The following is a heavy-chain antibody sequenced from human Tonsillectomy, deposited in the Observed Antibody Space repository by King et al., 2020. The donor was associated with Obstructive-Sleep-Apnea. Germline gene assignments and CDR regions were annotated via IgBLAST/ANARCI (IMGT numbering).Heavy chain of an antibody. CDR2: ISSDGSPQ. CDR1: GFTFSSYA. CDR3: AGEYSSGGYPNDAVDI. Sequence: VQLVESGGGVVQPGRSLRLSCAASGFTFSSYAMHWVRQAPGKGLEWVAVISSDGSPQYSAASVKGRFTHSRDNSPTPLYLPLNSLRAEDTAVYYCAGEYSSGGYPNDAVDIWGQGTMVTVSA. D-gene: IGHD6-19*01. J-gene: IGHJ3*02. V-gene: IGHV3-30*04.